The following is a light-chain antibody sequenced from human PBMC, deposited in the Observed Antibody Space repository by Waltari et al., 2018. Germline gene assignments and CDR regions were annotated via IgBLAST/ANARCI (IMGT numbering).Light chain of an antibody. J-gene: IGKJ1*01. Sequence: DIQMTQSPSTLSASVGDRVTITCRASQSISSWLAWYQQKPGKAPKLLIYKASSLESGVPSRFSGSGSGTEFTLTISSLQPDDFATYYCQQYSSYRAFGQGTTVEIK. V-gene: IGKV1-5*03. CDR2: KAS. CDR3: QQYSSYRA. CDR1: QSISSW.